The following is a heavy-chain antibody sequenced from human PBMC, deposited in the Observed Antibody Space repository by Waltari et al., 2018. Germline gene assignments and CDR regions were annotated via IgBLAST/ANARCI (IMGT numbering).Heavy chain of an antibody. D-gene: IGHD1-26*01. V-gene: IGHV4-34*02. CDR1: GGSFSGYS. CDR2: INHTGST. CDR3: ARCIWEGGRDV. J-gene: IGHJ6*02. Sequence: QLQLQQWGAGLLKPSATLSPTCAAYGGSFSGYSWCRLRQPPGKGREWIGEINHTGSTNYNPSLKSRVTIAIYTSKNQFSLKLSSVTAADTAVYYCARCIWEGGRDVWGQGTTVTVSS.